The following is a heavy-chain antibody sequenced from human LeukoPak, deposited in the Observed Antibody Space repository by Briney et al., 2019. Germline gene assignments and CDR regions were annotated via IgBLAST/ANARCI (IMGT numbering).Heavy chain of an antibody. D-gene: IGHD4-17*01. Sequence: GGSLRLSCAASGFTFTNHAMTWVRQAPGKGLEWVSSVSGNGFETYYADSLKGRFTISRDNSKDTVYLQMNSLRAEDTALYYCAKDTKDYEGFYYFDYWGQGTLVTVSS. CDR3: AKDTKDYEGFYYFDY. J-gene: IGHJ4*02. CDR2: VSGNGFET. V-gene: IGHV3-23*01. CDR1: GFTFTNHA.